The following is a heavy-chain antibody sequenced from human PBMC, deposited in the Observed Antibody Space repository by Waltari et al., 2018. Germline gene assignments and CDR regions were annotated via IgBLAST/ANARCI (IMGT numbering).Heavy chain of an antibody. D-gene: IGHD3-16*02. CDR1: GYTLTDIS. CDR2: FDPDDNGA. V-gene: IGHV1-24*01. Sequence: QVQLLQSGAELKRPAASVKVSCKVSGYTLTDISINWVRQAPGKGLEGMGGFDPDDNGAIYAPKFQGRVTMTEHRSTDTADMELSSLRSEDTAVYYCATSNRTTFGGSIVIKGDFDYWGQGTLVTVSS. CDR3: ATSNRTTFGGSIVIKGDFDY. J-gene: IGHJ4*02.